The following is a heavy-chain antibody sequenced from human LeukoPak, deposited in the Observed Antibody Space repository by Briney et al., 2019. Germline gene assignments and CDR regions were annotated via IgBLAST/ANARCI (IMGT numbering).Heavy chain of an antibody. Sequence: GGSLRLSCAASGFTFSSYSMNWVRQAPGKGLEWVSSISSSSSYIYYADSVKGRFTISRDNAKNSLYLQMNSLRAEDTALYYCAKDIGRGIAVAGTGFDYWGQGTLVTVSS. CDR2: ISSSSSYI. CDR1: GFTFSSYS. CDR3: AKDIGRGIAVAGTGFDY. V-gene: IGHV3-21*04. D-gene: IGHD6-19*01. J-gene: IGHJ4*02.